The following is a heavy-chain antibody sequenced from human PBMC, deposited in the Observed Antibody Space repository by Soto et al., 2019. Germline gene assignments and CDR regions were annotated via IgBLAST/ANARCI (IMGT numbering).Heavy chain of an antibody. V-gene: IGHV5-51*01. D-gene: IGHD1-26*01. CDR2: IYPGDSDT. CDR1: GYSFTSYW. CDR3: ARPPYSASYYYFDQ. Sequence: GESLKISCKASGYSFTSYWIGWVRQMPGKGLEWMGIIYPGDSDTIYSPSFQGQVSISADKSISTAYLQWNSLKASDTAMYYCARPPYSASYYYFDQWGQGTPVTVSS. J-gene: IGHJ4*02.